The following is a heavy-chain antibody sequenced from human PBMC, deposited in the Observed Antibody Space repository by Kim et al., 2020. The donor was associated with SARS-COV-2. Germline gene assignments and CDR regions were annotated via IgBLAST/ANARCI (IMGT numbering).Heavy chain of an antibody. CDR3: ARHRSHIAGDNWFDP. Sequence: GESLKISCKGSGYSFTSYWIGWVRQMPGKGLEWMGIIYPGDSDTRYSPSFQGQVTISADKSISTAYLQWSSLKASDTAMYYCARHRSHIAGDNWFDPWGQGTLVTVSS. CDR2: IYPGDSDT. CDR1: GYSFTSYW. J-gene: IGHJ5*02. D-gene: IGHD6-13*01. V-gene: IGHV5-51*01.